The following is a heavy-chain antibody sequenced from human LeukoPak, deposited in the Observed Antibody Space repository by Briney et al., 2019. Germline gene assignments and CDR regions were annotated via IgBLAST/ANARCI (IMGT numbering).Heavy chain of an antibody. D-gene: IGHD3-9*01. CDR2: IYYSRST. V-gene: IGHV4-59*01. Sequence: SETLSLTCTVSGGSISSYYWSWIRQPPGKGLEWIGYIYYSRSTNYNPSLKSRITISVDTSKNQFSLKLSSVTAADTAVYYCARGIPLAYYDILTGYPTTIFDYWGQGTLVTVSS. CDR1: GGSISSYY. CDR3: ARGIPLAYYDILTGYPTTIFDY. J-gene: IGHJ4*02.